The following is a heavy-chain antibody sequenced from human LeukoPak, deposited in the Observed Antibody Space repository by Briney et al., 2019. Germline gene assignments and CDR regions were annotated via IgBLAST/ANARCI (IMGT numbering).Heavy chain of an antibody. J-gene: IGHJ6*02. CDR3: ARGGGYYDFWSGYHYYYGMDV. CDR2: MNPNSGNT. Sequence: ASVKVSCKASGYTFTSYDINWVRQATGQGLEWMGWMNPNSGNTGYAQKFQGRVTMTRNTSISTAYMELSCLRSEDTAVYYCARGGGYYDFWSGYHYYYGMDVWGQGTTVTVSS. V-gene: IGHV1-8*01. CDR1: GYTFTSYD. D-gene: IGHD3-3*01.